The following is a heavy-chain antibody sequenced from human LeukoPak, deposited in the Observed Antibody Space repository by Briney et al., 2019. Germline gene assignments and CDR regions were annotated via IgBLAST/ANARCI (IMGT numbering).Heavy chain of an antibody. CDR3: ARDLMGIAYRGAFYY. D-gene: IGHD6-13*01. J-gene: IGHJ4*02. V-gene: IGHV3-11*01. CDR1: GFTFGDYF. Sequence: GGSLRLSCEGTGFTFGDYFMTWIRQAPGKGLEWLAYISGSSQTIYYADSVRGRFTVSRDNTRQSLYLQMNSLRAEDTAVYYCARDLMGIAYRGAFYYWGQGTLVTVSS. CDR2: ISGSSQTI.